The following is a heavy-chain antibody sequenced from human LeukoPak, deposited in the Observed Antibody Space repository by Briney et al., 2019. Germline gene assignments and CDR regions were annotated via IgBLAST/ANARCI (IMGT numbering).Heavy chain of an antibody. CDR2: ISGSGGST. J-gene: IGHJ4*02. CDR3: AKAPDRYSSGWYFGY. V-gene: IGHV3-23*01. CDR1: GFTFSSYA. Sequence: GGSLRLSCAASGFTFSSYAMSWVRQAPGKGLEWVSAISGSGGSTYYADSVKGRFTISRDNSKNTLYLQMNSLRAEDTAVYYCAKAPDRYSSGWYFGYWGQGTLVTVSS. D-gene: IGHD6-19*01.